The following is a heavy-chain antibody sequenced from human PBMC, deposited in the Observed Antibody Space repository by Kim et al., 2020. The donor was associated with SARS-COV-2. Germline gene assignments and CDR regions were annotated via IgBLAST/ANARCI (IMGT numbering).Heavy chain of an antibody. CDR1: GYTFTSYG. CDR3: ARGLVVSGYYYYYGMDV. CDR2: ISAYNGNT. V-gene: IGHV1-18*01. D-gene: IGHD2-8*02. Sequence: ASVKVSCKASGYTFTSYGISWVRQAPGQGLEWMGWISAYNGNTNYAQKLQGRVTMTTDTSTSTAYMELRSLRSDDTAVYYCARGLVVSGYYYYYGMDVWGKGTTVTVSS. J-gene: IGHJ6*04.